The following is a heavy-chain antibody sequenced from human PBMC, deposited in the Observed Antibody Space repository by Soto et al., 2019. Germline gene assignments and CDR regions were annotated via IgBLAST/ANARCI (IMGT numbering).Heavy chain of an antibody. Sequence: EVQLLESGGGLVQPGGSLRLSCAASGFTFSSYAMSWVRQAPGKGLEWVSAISGSGGSTYYEDSVKGRFTISRDNSKNTLYLQMNSVRAEDTAVYYCAKVPGDYYDSSGYYYYFDYWGQGTLVTVSS. V-gene: IGHV3-23*01. CDR2: ISGSGGST. CDR1: GFTFSSYA. J-gene: IGHJ4*02. CDR3: AKVPGDYYDSSGYYYYFDY. D-gene: IGHD3-22*01.